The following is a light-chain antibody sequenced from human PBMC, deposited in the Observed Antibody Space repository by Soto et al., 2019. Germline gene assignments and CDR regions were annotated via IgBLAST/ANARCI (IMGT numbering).Light chain of an antibody. CDR3: MQALQSLT. J-gene: IGKJ5*01. Sequence: EIVMTQSPLTLPVTPGERASISCRSRESLLYNNTYNYLDWYVQKPGQSPQLLIYFGSNRAPGVPDRFSGSGSGTDFTLKINRVEAEDVGTYYCMQALQSLTFGQGTRLEIK. V-gene: IGKV2-28*01. CDR1: ESLLYNNTYNY. CDR2: FGS.